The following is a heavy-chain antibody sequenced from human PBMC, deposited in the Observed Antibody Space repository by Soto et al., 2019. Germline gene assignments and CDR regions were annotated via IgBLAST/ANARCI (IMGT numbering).Heavy chain of an antibody. V-gene: IGHV4-4*02. CDR2: IYHSGST. J-gene: IGHJ6*02. Sequence: PSETLSLTCAVSGGSISSSNWWGWVRQPPGKGLEWIGEIYHSGSTNYNPSLKSRVTISVDKSKNQFSLKLSSVTAADTAVYYCARTLAATPFYYYYYGMDVWGQGTTVTV. CDR1: GGSISSSNW. CDR3: ARTLAATPFYYYYYGMDV. D-gene: IGHD2-15*01.